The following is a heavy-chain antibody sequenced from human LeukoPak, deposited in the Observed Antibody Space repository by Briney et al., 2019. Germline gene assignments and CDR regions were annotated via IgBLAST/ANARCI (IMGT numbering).Heavy chain of an antibody. V-gene: IGHV4-59*08. Sequence: PSETLSLTCTVSGGSISSYYWSWIRQPPGKGLEWIGYIYYSGSTNYNPSPKSRVTMSVDTSKNQFSLKLSSVTAADTAVYYCARQGYRSGWYRHWGQGTLVTVSS. CDR3: ARQGYRSGWYRH. D-gene: IGHD6-19*01. CDR2: IYYSGST. J-gene: IGHJ4*02. CDR1: GGSISSYY.